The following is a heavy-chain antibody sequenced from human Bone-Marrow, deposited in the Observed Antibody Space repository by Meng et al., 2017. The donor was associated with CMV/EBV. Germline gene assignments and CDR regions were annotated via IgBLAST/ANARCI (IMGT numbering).Heavy chain of an antibody. D-gene: IGHD1-26*01. V-gene: IGHV3-21*01. CDR3: ARWGLQGSRPRLFDY. Sequence: GGSLGLSWAASGFTFSNYSMNWVRQVPGKGLEWVSSITTDTAYVYYADSVKGRFTISRDNARNSLYLQINSLRAEDMAVYYCARWGLQGSRPRLFDYWGQGTVVTVSS. J-gene: IGHJ4*02. CDR2: ITTDTAYV. CDR1: GFTFSNYS.